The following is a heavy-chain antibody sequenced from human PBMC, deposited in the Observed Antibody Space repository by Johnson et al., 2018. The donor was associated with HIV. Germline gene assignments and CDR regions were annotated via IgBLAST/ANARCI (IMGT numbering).Heavy chain of an antibody. V-gene: IGHV3-30*18. D-gene: IGHD4-23*01. Sequence: QVQLVESGGGEVQPGRSLRLSCAASGFTFSGYGMHWVRQAPGKGLEWVAVISYDGSNKYYAESVKGRFTISRDNSKNAMYLQMNSLRTADTAVYYCANLGDYSGNNGFDIWGQGTMVTVSS. CDR2: ISYDGSNK. CDR1: GFTFSGYG. CDR3: ANLGDYSGNNGFDI. J-gene: IGHJ3*02.